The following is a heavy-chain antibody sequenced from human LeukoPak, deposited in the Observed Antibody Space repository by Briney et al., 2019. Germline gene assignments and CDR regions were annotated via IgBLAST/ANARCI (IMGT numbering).Heavy chain of an antibody. CDR3: AGSGAGEDYFHY. D-gene: IGHD3-10*01. CDR2: ISYDGSNK. J-gene: IGHJ4*02. CDR1: GFTFSSYG. V-gene: IGHV3-30*03. Sequence: GGSLRLSCAASGFTFSSYGMHWVRQAPGKGLEWVAVISYDGSNKYYADSVKGRFTISRDNSKNTLSLQMNNLGAEDTAVYFCAGSGAGEDYFHYWGQGSLVIVSS.